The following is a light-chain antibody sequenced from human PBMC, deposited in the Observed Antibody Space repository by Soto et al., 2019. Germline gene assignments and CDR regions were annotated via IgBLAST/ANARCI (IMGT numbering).Light chain of an antibody. CDR2: EGN. Sequence: QSALTQPASVSGSPGQSITISCTGTSSDVGTYNLVSWYQQHPGKAPKLIIYEGNKRPSGVSNRFSGSKSGNTASLTISGLQAEDEADYYCCSYAGSSIPYVFGTGTKLTVL. V-gene: IGLV2-23*01. CDR3: CSYAGSSIPYV. CDR1: SSDVGTYNL. J-gene: IGLJ1*01.